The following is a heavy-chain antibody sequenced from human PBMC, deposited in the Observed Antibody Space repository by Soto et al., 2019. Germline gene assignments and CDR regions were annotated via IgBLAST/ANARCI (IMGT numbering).Heavy chain of an antibody. CDR1: GGSISSSNW. CDR2: IYHSGST. J-gene: IGHJ6*03. V-gene: IGHV4-4*02. D-gene: IGHD6-6*01. CDR3: ARVRSSSPVRYYYYYMDV. Sequence: SETLSLTCAVSGGSISSSNWWSWVRQPPGKGLEWIGEIYHSGSTNYNPSLKSRVTISVDTSKNQFSLKLSSVTAADTAVYYCARVRSSSPVRYYYYYMDVWGKGTTVTVSS.